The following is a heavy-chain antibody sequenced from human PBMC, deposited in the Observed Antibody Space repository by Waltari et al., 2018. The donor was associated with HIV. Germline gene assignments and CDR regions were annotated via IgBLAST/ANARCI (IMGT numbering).Heavy chain of an antibody. CDR2: RIPILGTA. D-gene: IGHD4-17*01. CDR3: ARQTVTYYYYYGMDV. J-gene: IGHJ6*02. V-gene: IGHV1-69*01. CDR1: GGTFSSYA. Sequence: QVQLVQSGAEVKKPGSSVKVSCKASGGTFSSYAISWVRQAPGQGLEWMGGRIPILGTANYAQKFQGRVTITADESTSTAYRELSSLRSEDTAVYYCARQTVTYYYYYGMDVWGQGTTVTVSS.